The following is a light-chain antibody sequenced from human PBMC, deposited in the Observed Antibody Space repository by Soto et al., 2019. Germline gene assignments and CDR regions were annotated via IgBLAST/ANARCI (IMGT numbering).Light chain of an antibody. J-gene: IGLJ1*01. CDR1: SSDVGGYNY. CDR2: DVS. Sequence: QSALTQPRSVSGSHGQSVTISCTGTSSDVGGYNYVSWYQQYSGKAPKVMIYDVSKRPSGVPDRFSGSKSGNTASLTISGLQAEDEADYYCCSYAASNTFVFGTGTKLTVL. V-gene: IGLV2-11*01. CDR3: CSYAASNTFV.